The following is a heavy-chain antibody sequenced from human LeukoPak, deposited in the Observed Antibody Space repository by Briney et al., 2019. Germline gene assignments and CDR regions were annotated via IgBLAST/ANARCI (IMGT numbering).Heavy chain of an antibody. J-gene: IGHJ5*02. CDR1: GYTFTTYG. Sequence: ASVKVSCKASGYTFTTYGIIWVRQAPGQGLEWMGWISTYNAKTKYAQNLQGRVAMTADTSTSTVYMELRSLTSDDTAVYYCARDTGSNFFDPWGQGTLVTVAS. CDR2: ISTYNAKT. D-gene: IGHD1-26*01. CDR3: ARDTGSNFFDP. V-gene: IGHV1-18*01.